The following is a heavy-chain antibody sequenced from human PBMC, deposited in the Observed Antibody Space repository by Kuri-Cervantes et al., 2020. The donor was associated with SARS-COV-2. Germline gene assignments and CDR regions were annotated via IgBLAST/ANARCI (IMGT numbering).Heavy chain of an antibody. V-gene: IGHV3-48*03. CDR1: GFTFSSYE. CDR2: ISSSGSTI. D-gene: IGHD3-10*01. CDR3: AKDNTIEN. J-gene: IGHJ4*02. Sequence: LSLTCAASGFTFSSYEMNWVRQAPGKGLGWVSYISSSGSTIYYAGAVKGRFTISRENAKNSLYLKMDSLRAEDTAVYYLAKDNTIENWGQGTLVTVSS.